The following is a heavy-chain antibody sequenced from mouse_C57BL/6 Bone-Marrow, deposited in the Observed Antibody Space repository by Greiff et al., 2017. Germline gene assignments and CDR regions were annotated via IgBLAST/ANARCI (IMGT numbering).Heavy chain of an antibody. Sequence: QLKQSGAELVRPGTSVKMSCKASGYTFTNYWIGWAKQRPGHGLEWIGDIYPGGGYTNYNEKFKGKATLTADKSSSTAYMQFSSLTSEDSAIYYCARSGSSYSYAMDYWGQGTSVTVSS. D-gene: IGHD1-1*01. CDR1: GYTFTNYW. J-gene: IGHJ4*01. CDR2: IYPGGGYT. CDR3: ARSGSSYSYAMDY. V-gene: IGHV1-63*01.